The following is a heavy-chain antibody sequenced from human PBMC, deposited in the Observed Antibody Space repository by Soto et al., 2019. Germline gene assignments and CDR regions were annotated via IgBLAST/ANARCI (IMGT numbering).Heavy chain of an antibody. CDR2: INHSGST. D-gene: IGHD6-13*01. CDR3: ARKRRIARQAFDI. V-gene: IGHV4-34*01. CDR1: GGSFSGYY. Sequence: SETLSLTCAVYGGSFSGYYWSWIRQPPGKGLEWIGEINHSGSTNYNPSLKSRVTISVDTSKNQFSLKLSSVTAADTAVYYCARKRRIARQAFDIWGQGTMVT. J-gene: IGHJ3*02.